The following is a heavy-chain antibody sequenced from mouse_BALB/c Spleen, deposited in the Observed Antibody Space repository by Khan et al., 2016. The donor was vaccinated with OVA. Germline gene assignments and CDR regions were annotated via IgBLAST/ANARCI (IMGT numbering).Heavy chain of an antibody. J-gene: IGHJ4*01. CDR3: ARRFRTAYPLYYYAMDY. V-gene: IGHV9-3*02. CDR2: INTNTGEP. D-gene: IGHD1-2*01. CDR1: EYIFTNYG. Sequence: QIQLVQSGPELTKPGETVKISCKASEYIFTNYGMNWVKQAPGKGLKWMGWINTNTGEPTYAEEFKGRFAFSLETSSSTAYLQINNRKNKDTATYFCARRFRTAYPLYYYAMDYWGQGTSVTVSS.